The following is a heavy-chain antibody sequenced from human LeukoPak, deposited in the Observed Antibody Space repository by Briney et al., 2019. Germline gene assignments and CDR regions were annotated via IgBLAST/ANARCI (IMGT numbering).Heavy chain of an antibody. Sequence: GRSLRLSCAASGFTFSSYAMHWVRQAPGKGLECVAVISYDGSNKYYADSVKGRFTISRDNSKNTLYLQMNSLRAEDTAVYYCARDQSILYGGTTFDYWGQGTLVTVSS. J-gene: IGHJ4*02. CDR1: GFTFSSYA. CDR2: ISYDGSNK. V-gene: IGHV3-30-3*01. CDR3: ARDQSILYGGTTFDY. D-gene: IGHD4-23*01.